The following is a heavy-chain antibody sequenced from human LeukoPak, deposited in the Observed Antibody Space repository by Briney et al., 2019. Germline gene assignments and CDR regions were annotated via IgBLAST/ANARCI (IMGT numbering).Heavy chain of an antibody. V-gene: IGHV4-59*01. CDR3: ARDERRRDGYNYAEV. Sequence: SETLSLTCTVSGGSLSSYYWSWIRQPPGKGLEWIGYIYYSGSTNYNPSLKSRVTISVDTSKNHFSLKLSSVTAADAAVYYCARDERRRDGYNYAEVWGQGTLVTVSS. CDR1: GGSLSSYY. CDR2: IYYSGST. J-gene: IGHJ4*02. D-gene: IGHD5-24*01.